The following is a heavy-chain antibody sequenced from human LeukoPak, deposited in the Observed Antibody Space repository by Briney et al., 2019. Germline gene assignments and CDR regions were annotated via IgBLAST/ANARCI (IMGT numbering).Heavy chain of an antibody. V-gene: IGHV3-23*01. J-gene: IGHJ4*02. CDR2: ITCSCAAT. CDR1: GFTQSSYA. CDR3: AKDRPNYYGSNGHYYKLNGDC. D-gene: IGHD3-22*01. Sequence: GRSVRLSCAASGFTQSSYAMSWVRQPSGKGLEGVSSITCSCAATFYADSLKGRFDICRDNSDYTLYLQMNSLRAEDTAVYYCAKDRPNYYGSNGHYYKLNGDCWGQGTLVTLSS.